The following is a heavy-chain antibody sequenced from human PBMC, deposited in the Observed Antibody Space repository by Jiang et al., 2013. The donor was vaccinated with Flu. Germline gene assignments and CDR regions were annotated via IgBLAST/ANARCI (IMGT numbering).Heavy chain of an antibody. V-gene: IGHV2-5*02. CDR2: IYWDGDE. CDR3: AHRAGLMASFDY. Sequence: MLTCDFSGFSLSTSEVGVGWIRQPPGKALEWLALIYWDGDERYSPSLRSRLTITKDTSKNQVVLTMTNMDPVDTATYYCAHRAGLMASFDYWGQGTLVTVSS. J-gene: IGHJ4*02. CDR1: GFSLSTSEVG. D-gene: IGHD3-10*01.